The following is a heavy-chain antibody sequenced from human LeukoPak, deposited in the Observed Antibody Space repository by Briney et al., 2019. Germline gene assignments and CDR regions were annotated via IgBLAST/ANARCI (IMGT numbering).Heavy chain of an antibody. CDR3: ARPLAVAGFDY. D-gene: IGHD6-19*01. CDR2: INAGTGNT. J-gene: IGHJ4*02. CDR1: GYMFTKYA. V-gene: IGHV1-3*01. Sequence: GASVKVSCKASGYMFTKYALHWVRQAPGQRLGWMGWINAGTGNTKYSQKFQDRVTITRDTAASTAYMELSSLRSEDTAMYYCARPLAVAGFDYWGQGTLVTVSS.